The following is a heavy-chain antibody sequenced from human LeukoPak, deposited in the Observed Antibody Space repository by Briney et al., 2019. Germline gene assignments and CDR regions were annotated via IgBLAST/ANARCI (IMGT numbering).Heavy chain of an antibody. CDR2: ISDTGNT. J-gene: IGHJ4*02. CDR3: AKAPVTTCRGAFCYPFDY. D-gene: IGHD2-15*01. Sequence: GGSLRLSCAASGFTLSSYAMSWVRQATGKGLEWVSAISDTGNTYHADSVKGRFTISRDSPKNTLFLQMNRLRPEDAAVYYCAKAPVTTCRGAFCYPFDYWGLGTLVTVSS. CDR1: GFTLSSYA. V-gene: IGHV3-23*01.